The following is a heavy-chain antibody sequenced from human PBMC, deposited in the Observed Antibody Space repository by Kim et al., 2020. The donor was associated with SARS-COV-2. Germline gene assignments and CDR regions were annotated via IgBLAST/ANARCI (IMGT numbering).Heavy chain of an antibody. CDR3: AKDSNWNFFDH. CDR2: K. D-gene: IGHD1-20*01. J-gene: IGHJ4*02. V-gene: IGHV3-33*03. Sequence: KYYADSVKGRFTISRDNSKNTLYLQMDSLRAEDTAVYYCAKDSNWNFFDHWGQGTLVTVSS.